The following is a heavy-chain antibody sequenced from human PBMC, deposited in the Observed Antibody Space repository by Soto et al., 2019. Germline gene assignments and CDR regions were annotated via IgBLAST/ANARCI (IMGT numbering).Heavy chain of an antibody. CDR2: IWYDGSNK. D-gene: IGHD6-13*01. J-gene: IGHJ5*02. CDR1: GFTFSSYG. Sequence: QVQLVESGGGVVQPGRSLRLSCAASGFTFSSYGMHWVRQAPGKGLEWVAVIWYDGSNKYYADSVKGRFTISRDNSKNTVDLQMNSLRAEDTAVYYCARGLGIAANRFDPWGQGTLVTVSS. CDR3: ARGLGIAANRFDP. V-gene: IGHV3-33*01.